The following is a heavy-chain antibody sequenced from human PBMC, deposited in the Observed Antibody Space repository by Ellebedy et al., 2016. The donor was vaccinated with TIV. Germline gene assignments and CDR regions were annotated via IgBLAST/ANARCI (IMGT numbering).Heavy chain of an antibody. Sequence: GESLKISXAAPGFTFSSYGMHWVRQAPGKGLEWVAVIWYDGNNKYYADSVKGRFTISRDDSKNTVYLQMNSLRADDTAVYYCARDGAPYFGSGSYIYYFDYWGQGTLVTVSS. CDR2: IWYDGNNK. CDR1: GFTFSSYG. V-gene: IGHV3-33*01. J-gene: IGHJ4*02. D-gene: IGHD3-10*01. CDR3: ARDGAPYFGSGSYIYYFDY.